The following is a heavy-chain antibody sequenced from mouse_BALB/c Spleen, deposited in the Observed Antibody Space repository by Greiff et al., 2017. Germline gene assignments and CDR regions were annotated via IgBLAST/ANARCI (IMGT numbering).Heavy chain of an antibody. V-gene: IGHV5-6*01. CDR1: GFTFSSYG. D-gene: IGHD2-3*01. CDR2: ISNGGSYT. J-gene: IGHJ4*01. Sequence: EVMLVESGGDLVKPGGSLKLSCAASGFTFSSYGLSWVRQTPDKRLEWVATISNGGSYTYYPDSVKGRFTISRDNAKNTLYLQMSSLKSEDTAMYYCARHDGFYAMEYWGQGTSVTVSS. CDR3: ARHDGFYAMEY.